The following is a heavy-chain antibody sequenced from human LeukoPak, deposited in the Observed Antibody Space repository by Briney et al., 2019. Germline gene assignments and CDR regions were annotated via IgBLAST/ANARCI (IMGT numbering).Heavy chain of an antibody. V-gene: IGHV3-30-3*01. CDR2: ISHDGITT. Sequence: PGGSLRLSCAAYGFTFSSHAMHWVSQAPGKGPEWVTVISHDGITTYYADSVKCRFTISRDNSKNTLYLQMSSLRVEDPAMYYCARDPMPGGPDYFDHWGQGTLVTVSS. CDR1: GFTFSSHA. J-gene: IGHJ4*02. CDR3: ARDPMPGGPDYFDH. D-gene: IGHD1-14*01.